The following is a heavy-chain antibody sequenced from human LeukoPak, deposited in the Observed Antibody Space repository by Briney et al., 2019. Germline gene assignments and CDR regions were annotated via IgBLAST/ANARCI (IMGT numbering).Heavy chain of an antibody. CDR3: AEGHRYGDSPDY. Sequence: GGSLRLSCAASGFTFSSYGMHWVRQAPGKGLEWVAVISYDGSNKYYADSVKGRFTISRDNSKNTLYLQMNSLRAEDTAVYYCAEGHRYGDSPDYWGQGTLVTVSS. J-gene: IGHJ4*02. V-gene: IGHV3-30*18. CDR2: ISYDGSNK. CDR1: GFTFSSYG. D-gene: IGHD4-17*01.